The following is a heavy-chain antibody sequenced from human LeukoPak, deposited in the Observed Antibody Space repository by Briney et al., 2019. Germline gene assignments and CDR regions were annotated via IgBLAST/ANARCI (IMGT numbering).Heavy chain of an antibody. CDR3: AKGGYSYGPAIFDY. CDR2: ISYDGSNK. Sequence: PGRPLRLFCAASGFTFSSYGMHWVRQAPGKGLEWVAVISYDGSNKYYADSVKGRFTISRDNSKNTLYLQMNSLRAEDTAVYYCAKGGYSYGPAIFDYWGQGTLVTVSS. D-gene: IGHD5-18*01. J-gene: IGHJ4*02. CDR1: GFTFSSYG. V-gene: IGHV3-30*18.